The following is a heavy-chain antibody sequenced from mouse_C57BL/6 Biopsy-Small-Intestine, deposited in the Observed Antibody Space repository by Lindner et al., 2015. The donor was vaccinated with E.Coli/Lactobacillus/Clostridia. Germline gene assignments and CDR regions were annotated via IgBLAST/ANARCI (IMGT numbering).Heavy chain of an antibody. V-gene: IGHV14-1*01. CDR2: IDPEDGDT. D-gene: IGHD1-1*01. CDR3: TRYYYGFDY. Sequence: VQLQESGAELVRPGASVKLSCTVSGFNIKDYYMHWVKQRPEQGLEWIGKIDPEDGDTEYAPKFLGKATMTADASSNTAYLQFNSLTSEDTAVYYCTRYYYGFDYWGQGTALTVSS. CDR1: GFNIKDYY. J-gene: IGHJ2*01.